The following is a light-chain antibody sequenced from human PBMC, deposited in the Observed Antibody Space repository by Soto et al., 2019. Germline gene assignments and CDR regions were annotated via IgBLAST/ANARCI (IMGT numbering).Light chain of an antibody. CDR3: QQYGSSPWT. V-gene: IGKV3-20*01. CDR2: GPS. Sequence: DIVFAQSPGTLSSSLVEGATLSFRASQSVSNSYLSWYHQNPGQAPRLLLYGPSSRATGIPDRFSGSGSGTDFTLTISRLEPEDFAFYYCQQYGSSPWTCGQGTKVDIK. J-gene: IGKJ1*01. CDR1: QSVSNSY.